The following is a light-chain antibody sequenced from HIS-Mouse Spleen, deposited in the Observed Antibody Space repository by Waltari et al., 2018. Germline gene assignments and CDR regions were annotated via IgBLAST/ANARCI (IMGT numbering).Light chain of an antibody. CDR1: QSVSSN. J-gene: IGKJ2*01. CDR3: QQYNNWPYT. Sequence: EIVMTQSPATLSVSPGERATLPCRASQSVSSNLAWYQQKPGQAPRLLIYGASTRATGIPARFSGSGSGTEFTLTISGMQSEDFAVYYCQQYNNWPYTFGQGTKLEIK. V-gene: IGKV3-15*01. CDR2: GAS.